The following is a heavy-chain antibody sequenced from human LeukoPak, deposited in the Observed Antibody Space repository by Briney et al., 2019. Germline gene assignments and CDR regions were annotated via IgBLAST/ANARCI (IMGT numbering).Heavy chain of an antibody. CDR2: MNPNSGNT. CDR3: ARASTLEPRIVGASGAFDI. Sequence: AASVKVSCKASGYTFTSYDINWVRQATRQGLEWMGWMNPNSGNTGYAQKFQGRVTMTRNTSISTAYMELSSLRSEDTAVYYCARASTLEPRIVGASGAFDIWGQGTMVTVSS. J-gene: IGHJ3*02. D-gene: IGHD1-26*01. V-gene: IGHV1-8*01. CDR1: GYTFTSYD.